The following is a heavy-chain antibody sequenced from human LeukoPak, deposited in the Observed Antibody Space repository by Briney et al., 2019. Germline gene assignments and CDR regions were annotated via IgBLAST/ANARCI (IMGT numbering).Heavy chain of an antibody. V-gene: IGHV3-7*04. CDR1: GFTFSTFW. D-gene: IGHD1-14*01. Sequence: GGSLRLSCSASGFTFSTFWMNWVRQAPGKGLEWVANIKHDGSEKYYVDSVKGRFTISRDNAKNSLYLQMNSLRAEDTAVYYCARAYKEDYWGQGTLVTVSA. CDR2: IKHDGSEK. CDR3: ARAYKEDY. J-gene: IGHJ4*02.